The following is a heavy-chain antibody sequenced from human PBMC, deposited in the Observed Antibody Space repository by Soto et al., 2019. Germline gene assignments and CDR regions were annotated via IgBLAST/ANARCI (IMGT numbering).Heavy chain of an antibody. J-gene: IGHJ5*02. CDR2: IIPIFGTA. V-gene: IGHV1-69*01. CDR3: ARGLNSRLRFLEWFFA. D-gene: IGHD3-3*01. Sequence: QVQLVQSGAEVKKPGSSVKVSCKASGGTFSSYAISWVRQAPGHGLEWMGGIIPIFGTANYAQKFQGRVTITADESTSTAYMELSSLRSEDTAVYYCARGLNSRLRFLEWFFAWGQGTLVTVSS. CDR1: GGTFSSYA.